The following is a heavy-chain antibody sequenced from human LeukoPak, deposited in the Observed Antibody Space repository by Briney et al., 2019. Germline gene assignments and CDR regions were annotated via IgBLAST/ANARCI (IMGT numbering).Heavy chain of an antibody. CDR1: GGSINGGGYS. CDR3: ARLWSTDCSGGSCPHQPNY. V-gene: IGHV4-30-2*03. J-gene: IGHJ4*02. D-gene: IGHD2-15*01. CDR2: IYHTGST. Sequence: SETLSLTCAVSGGSINGGGYSWSWIRQPPGKGLEWIGYIYHTGSTYYNPSLKSRVTISIDTSKNQFSLKLSSVTAADTAVYYCARLWSTDCSGGSCPHQPNYWGQGTLVTVSS.